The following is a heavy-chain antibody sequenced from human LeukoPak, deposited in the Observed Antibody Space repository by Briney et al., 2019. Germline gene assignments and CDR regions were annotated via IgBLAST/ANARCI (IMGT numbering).Heavy chain of an antibody. V-gene: IGHV3-49*03. Sequence: GGSLRLSCTASGFTFGDYAMSWFRQAPGKGLEWVGFIRSKAYGGTTEYAASVKGRFTISRDDSKSIAYLQMNSLKTEDTAVYYCTRDGVQDQDNVVVPAASWSDYWGQGTLVTVSS. D-gene: IGHD2-2*01. CDR3: TRDGVQDQDNVVVPAASWSDY. CDR2: IRSKAYGGTT. J-gene: IGHJ4*02. CDR1: GFTFGDYA.